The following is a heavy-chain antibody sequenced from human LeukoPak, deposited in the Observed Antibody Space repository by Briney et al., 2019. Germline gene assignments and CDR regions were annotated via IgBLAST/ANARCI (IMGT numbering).Heavy chain of an antibody. V-gene: IGHV5-51*01. CDR2: IYPGDSDT. Sequence: GESLKISCKGSGYSFTSHGIGWVRQMPGKGLEWMGIIYPGDSDTRYSPSLQGQGTISADKSISTAYLQWSSLKASDTAMYYCARLRSGWAYDAFDIWGQGTMVTVSS. CDR1: GYSFTSHG. D-gene: IGHD6-19*01. J-gene: IGHJ3*02. CDR3: ARLRSGWAYDAFDI.